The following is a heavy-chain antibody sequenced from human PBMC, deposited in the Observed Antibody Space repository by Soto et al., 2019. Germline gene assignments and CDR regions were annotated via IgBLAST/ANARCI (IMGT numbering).Heavy chain of an antibody. D-gene: IGHD2-8*01. Sequence: PSETLSLTCSVSGGSLRQGYYWAWIRQTPAKGLEWIGSVYYSGTTYYNPSLQSRIAISVDTAKNQFSLKVNSVTTADSAMYYCARPMVYSIYGFEVWGPGKMVTVSS. J-gene: IGHJ3*01. CDR3: ARPMVYSIYGFEV. CDR1: GGSLRQGYY. V-gene: IGHV4-39*01. CDR2: VYYSGTT.